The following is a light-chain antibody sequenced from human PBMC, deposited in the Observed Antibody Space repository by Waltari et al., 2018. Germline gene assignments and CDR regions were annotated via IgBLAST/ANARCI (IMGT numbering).Light chain of an antibody. V-gene: IGLV7-46*01. J-gene: IGLJ2*01. CDR3: LLSFSGTVV. CDR1: PGPVTVTHH. Sequence: QDVVTQEPSVTVSAGGTVPLPCGSPPGPVTVTHHPHWFQQKPGQAPKTMIYDVGNKNSWTPARFSASLIGGKAALTLSGAQFEDEADYYCLLSFSGTVVFGGGTRLTVL. CDR2: DVG.